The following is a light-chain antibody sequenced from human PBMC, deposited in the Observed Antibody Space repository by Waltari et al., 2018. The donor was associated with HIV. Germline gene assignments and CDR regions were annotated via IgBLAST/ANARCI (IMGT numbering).Light chain of an antibody. CDR2: EVS. CDR1: SSDVGGYNY. J-gene: IGLJ2*01. V-gene: IGLV2-14*01. Sequence: QSALTQPASVSGSPGQSITISCTGTSSDVGGYNYVSWYQQHPGKAPQLMIYEVSNRPSGVSNRFAGSKSGNTASLTISGLQTEDEADYYCSSYTSRSSNTPLTFGGGTKLTVL. CDR3: SSYTSRSSNTPLT.